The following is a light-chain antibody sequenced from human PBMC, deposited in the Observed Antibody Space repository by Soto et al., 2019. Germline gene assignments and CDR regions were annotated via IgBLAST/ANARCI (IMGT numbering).Light chain of an antibody. CDR3: QQANSFPYT. CDR1: QGISSW. J-gene: IGKJ2*01. CDR2: AAS. V-gene: IGKV1-12*01. Sequence: DIHMTQSPSSVSASVGDRVTITCRASQGISSWLAWYQQRPGKAPRLLIYAASTLESGVPSRFSGSGSGTAFTLTINSLQPEDFATYYCQQANSFPYTFGQGTKVDIK.